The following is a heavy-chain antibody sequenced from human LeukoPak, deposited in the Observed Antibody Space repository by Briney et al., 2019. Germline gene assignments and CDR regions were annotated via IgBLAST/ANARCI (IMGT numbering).Heavy chain of an antibody. J-gene: IGHJ5*02. Sequence: SQTLSLTCTVSGGSISSGSYYWSWIRQPAGKGLEWIGRFYTSGSTNYNPSLKSRVTISLDTSKNQFSLKLSSVTAADTAVYYCARTGYCSGGSCYWFDPWGQGTLVTVSS. CDR2: FYTSGST. CDR1: GGSISSGSYY. V-gene: IGHV4-61*02. CDR3: ARTGYCSGGSCYWFDP. D-gene: IGHD2-15*01.